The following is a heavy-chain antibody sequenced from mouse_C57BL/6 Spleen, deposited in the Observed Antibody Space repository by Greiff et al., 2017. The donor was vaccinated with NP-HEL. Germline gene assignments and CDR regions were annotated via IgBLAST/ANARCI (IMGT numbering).Heavy chain of an antibody. J-gene: IGHJ2*01. CDR3: ARQTTMVTYFDY. CDR2: INPNNGGT. V-gene: IGHV1-26*01. CDR1: GYTFTDYY. D-gene: IGHD2-2*01. Sequence: EVQLQQSGPELVKPGASVKISCKASGYTFTDYYMNWVKQSHGKSLEWIGDINPNNGGTSYNQKFKDKATLTVDKYSSTAYMELRSLTSEDSAVYYCARQTTMVTYFDYLGQGTTLTVSS.